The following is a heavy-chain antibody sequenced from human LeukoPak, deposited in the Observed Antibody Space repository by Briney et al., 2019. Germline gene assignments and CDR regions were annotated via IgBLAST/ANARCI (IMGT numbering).Heavy chain of an antibody. Sequence: GGSLRLSCAASGFTFSSYNMNWVRQAPGKGLEWVAFIRHDGSNKYYADSVKGRFTISRDNSKNTLYLQMNSLRAEDTAVYYCARLGGYCSSTSCPYYYYYYMDVWGKGTTVTVSS. CDR2: IRHDGSNK. J-gene: IGHJ6*03. D-gene: IGHD2-2*01. V-gene: IGHV3-33*08. CDR1: GFTFSSYN. CDR3: ARLGGYCSSTSCPYYYYYYMDV.